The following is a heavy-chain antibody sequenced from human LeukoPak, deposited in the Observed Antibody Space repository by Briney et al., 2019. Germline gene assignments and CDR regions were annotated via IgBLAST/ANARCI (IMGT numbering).Heavy chain of an antibody. CDR3: ASYSNKGFDY. V-gene: IGHV4-39*07. CDR1: GGSISSSSYY. Sequence: SETLSLTCTVSGGSISSSSYYWGWIRQPPGKGLEWIGSIYYSGSTYYNPSLKSRVTISVDTSKNQFSLKLSSVTAADMAVYYCASYSNKGFDYWGQGTLVTVSS. D-gene: IGHD4-11*01. CDR2: IYYSGST. J-gene: IGHJ4*02.